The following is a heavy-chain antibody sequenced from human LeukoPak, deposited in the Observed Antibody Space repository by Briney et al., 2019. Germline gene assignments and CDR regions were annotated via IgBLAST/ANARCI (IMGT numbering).Heavy chain of an antibody. D-gene: IGHD3-10*01. CDR3: ARDSRLWFGEFGRGYSYGFDY. Sequence: GGSLRLSCAASGFTFSNYNMNWVRQAPGKGLEWVSSTTSSSTYIYYADSVKGRFTISRDNSKNTLYLQMNSLRAEDTAVYYCARDSRLWFGEFGRGYSYGFDYWGQGTLVTVSS. CDR1: GFTFSNYN. J-gene: IGHJ4*02. CDR2: TTSSSTYI. V-gene: IGHV3-21*01.